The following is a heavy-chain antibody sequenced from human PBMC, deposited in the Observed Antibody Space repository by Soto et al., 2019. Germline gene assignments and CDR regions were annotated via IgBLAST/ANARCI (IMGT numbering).Heavy chain of an antibody. V-gene: IGHV1-18*01. Sequence: QVQLVQSGGEVKKPGASVKVSCQASGYTFTIYGINWVRQAPGQGLEWMGWISPDNGNTNYAPKLQGRVTMTTATPTRTAYMELGSLRSDDTAVYYCARALGYRGYAGIEVWGQGTTVTVSS. CDR1: GYTFTIYG. J-gene: IGHJ6*02. CDR2: ISPDNGNT. D-gene: IGHD5-12*01. CDR3: ARALGYRGYAGIEV.